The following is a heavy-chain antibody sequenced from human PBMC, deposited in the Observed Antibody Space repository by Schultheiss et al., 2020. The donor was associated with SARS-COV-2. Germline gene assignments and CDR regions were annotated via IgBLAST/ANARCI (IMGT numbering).Heavy chain of an antibody. Sequence: SETLSLTCTVSGGSISSGGYYWSWIRQHPGKGLEWIGVLSLSAGPSYNPSLDSPVTISADTSKNQFSLKMEFMTAADTALYYCVRVNFPGETSAYPRFYYGMDVWGQGTSVTVSS. CDR3: VRVNFPGETSAYPRFYYGMDV. D-gene: IGHD3-10*01. J-gene: IGHJ6*02. CDR2: LSLSAGP. CDR1: GGSISSGGYY. V-gene: IGHV4-31*01.